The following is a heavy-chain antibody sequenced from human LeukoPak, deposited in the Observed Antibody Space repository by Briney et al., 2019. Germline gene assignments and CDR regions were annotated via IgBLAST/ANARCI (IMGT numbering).Heavy chain of an antibody. V-gene: IGHV3-21*01. CDR2: ITSSSSYI. J-gene: IGHJ4*02. CDR1: GFSFISYS. Sequence: GGSLRLSCAASGFSFISYSMNWVRQAPGKGLGWVSSITSSSSYIYYADSVKGRFIISRDNAKNSLYLQMNSLRAEDTAVYYCARESVAYDYWGQGTLVTVSS. D-gene: IGHD6-19*01. CDR3: ARESVAYDY.